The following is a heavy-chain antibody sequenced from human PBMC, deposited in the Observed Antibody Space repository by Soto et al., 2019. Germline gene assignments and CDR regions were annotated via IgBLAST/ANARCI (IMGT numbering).Heavy chain of an antibody. D-gene: IGHD1-1*01. CDR1: GFTFNMYA. V-gene: IGHV3-23*01. J-gene: IGHJ4*02. CDR2: IGGSGANT. Sequence: GSLRRAGTASGFTFNMYAMSWVRQAPGKGLEWVSGIGGSGANTFYADFVKGRFTISRDNSKNTLYLQMDSLRAEDTAIYYCARTITGYFWAGAYWGQGTLVTVSS. CDR3: ARTITGYFWAGAY.